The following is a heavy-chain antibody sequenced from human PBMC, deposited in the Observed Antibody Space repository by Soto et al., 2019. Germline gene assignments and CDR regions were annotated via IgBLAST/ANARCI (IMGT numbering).Heavy chain of an antibody. CDR1: GFTFSSYW. J-gene: IGHJ6*02. CDR3: ARITFGGFIVMFSYYYYLMDV. CDR2: IKQDGSEK. V-gene: IGHV3-7*01. Sequence: GGSLRLSCAASGFTFSSYWMSWVRQAPGKGLEWVANIKQDGSEKYYVDSVKGRFTISRDNAKNSLYLQMNSLRAEDTAVYYCARITFGGFIVMFSYYYYLMDVWGQGTTVTVSS. D-gene: IGHD3-16*02.